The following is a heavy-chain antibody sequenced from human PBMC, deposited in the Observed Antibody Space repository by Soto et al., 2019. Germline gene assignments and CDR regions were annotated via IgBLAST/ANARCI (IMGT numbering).Heavy chain of an antibody. CDR3: VATTMAYYYGMDV. Sequence: SETLSLTCAVSGDSISSSSSHYWGWIRQPPGKGLEWIGEINHSGTTNYNPSLKSRVTISLDTSKNHFSLNLTSVTAADTAVYYSVATTMAYYYGMDVWGQGTTVTVSS. J-gene: IGHJ6*02. D-gene: IGHD5-12*01. CDR2: INHSGTT. V-gene: IGHV4-39*02. CDR1: GDSISSSSSHY.